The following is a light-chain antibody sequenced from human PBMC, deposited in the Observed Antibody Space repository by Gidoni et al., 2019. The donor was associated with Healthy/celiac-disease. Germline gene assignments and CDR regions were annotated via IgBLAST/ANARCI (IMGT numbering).Light chain of an antibody. V-gene: IGKV4-1*01. Sequence: DIVMTPSPDSLAVSLGERATINCKSSQSVLYSSNNKNYLAWYQQKPGQPPKLLIYWASTRESRVPDRFSGSGSGTDFTLTISSLQAEDVAVYYCQQYYSTPYTFGQGTKLEIK. CDR1: QSVLYSSNNKNY. CDR3: QQYYSTPYT. J-gene: IGKJ2*01. CDR2: WAS.